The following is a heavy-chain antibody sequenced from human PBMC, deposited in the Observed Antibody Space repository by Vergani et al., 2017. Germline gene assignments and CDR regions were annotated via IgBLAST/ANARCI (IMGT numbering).Heavy chain of an antibody. CDR3: ARVDTQVPATSHFYYMDV. CDR2: IFYSGTT. D-gene: IGHD6-25*01. Sequence: QLQLHKSGPGVVKPSQTLSLTCAVSGSSISSGDHCWTWIRQRPGKGLEWIGYIFYSGTTYDNPSLRSRLTISVDTSQNQFSLKLRSVTAADTAVYYCARVDTQVPATSHFYYMDVWGKGTTVVVSS. V-gene: IGHV4-31*11. J-gene: IGHJ6*03. CDR1: GSSISSGDHC.